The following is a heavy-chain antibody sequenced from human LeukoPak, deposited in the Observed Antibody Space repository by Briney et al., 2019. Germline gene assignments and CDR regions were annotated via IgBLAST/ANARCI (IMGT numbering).Heavy chain of an antibody. CDR3: ARDFDYGDYGGYFDY. Sequence: SVKVSCKASGDTFSNYAINWVRQAPGQGLEWMGRIIPIFGIPNYAQKFQGRVTITADKSTSTAYMELSSLRSEDTAVYYCARDFDYGDYGGYFDYWGQGTLVTVSS. V-gene: IGHV1-69*04. CDR1: GDTFSNYA. J-gene: IGHJ4*02. D-gene: IGHD4-17*01. CDR2: IIPIFGIP.